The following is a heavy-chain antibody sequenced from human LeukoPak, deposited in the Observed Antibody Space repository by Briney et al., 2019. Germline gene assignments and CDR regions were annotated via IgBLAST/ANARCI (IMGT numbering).Heavy chain of an antibody. V-gene: IGHV3-30*03. CDR3: ASWDPQLGDAFDI. CDR1: GFTFSTSA. Sequence: GGSLRLSCAASGFTFSTSAMSWVRQAPGKGLEWMALISYDGSYKDFADSVQGRFTISRDNSKNTLYLQMNSLRPEDTAVYYCASWDPQLGDAFDIWGQGTVVTVSS. D-gene: IGHD3-16*01. J-gene: IGHJ3*02. CDR2: ISYDGSYK.